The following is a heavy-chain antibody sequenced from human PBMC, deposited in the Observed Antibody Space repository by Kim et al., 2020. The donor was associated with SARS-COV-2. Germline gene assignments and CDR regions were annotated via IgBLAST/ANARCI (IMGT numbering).Heavy chain of an antibody. CDR3: ARDFRFFGVFYGMGV. V-gene: IGHV4-61*01. CDR1: GGSVSSGYY. D-gene: IGHD3-3*01. CDR2: IYYSGGT. Sequence: SETLSLTCTVSGGSVSSGYYWSWIRQFPGKGLEWIGNIYYSGGTNYNPSLKSRVTMSVDTSKNQFSLNLSSVTAADTAVYYCARDFRFFGVFYGMGVWG. J-gene: IGHJ6*02.